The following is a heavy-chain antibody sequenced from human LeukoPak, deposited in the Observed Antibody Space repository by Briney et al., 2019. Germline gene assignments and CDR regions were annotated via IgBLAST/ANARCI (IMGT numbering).Heavy chain of an antibody. Sequence: PGGSLRLSCAASGFTFSSYAMSWVRQAPGKGLEWVSAISGSGGSTYYADSVKGRFTISRDNSKNTLYLQMNSLRAEDTAVYYCAKDYYYDSSGYPFDYWGQGTLVTVSS. CDR3: AKDYYYDSSGYPFDY. V-gene: IGHV3-23*01. CDR1: GFTFSSYA. CDR2: ISGSGGST. D-gene: IGHD3-22*01. J-gene: IGHJ4*02.